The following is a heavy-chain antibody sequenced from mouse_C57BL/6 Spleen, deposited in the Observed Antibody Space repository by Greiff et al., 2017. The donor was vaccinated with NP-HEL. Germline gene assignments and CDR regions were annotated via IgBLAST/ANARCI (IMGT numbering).Heavy chain of an antibody. V-gene: IGHV5-4*01. Sequence: EVMLVESGGGLVKPGGSLKLSCAASGFTFSSYAMSWVRQTPEKRLEWVATISDGGSYTYYPDNVKGRFTISRDNAKNNLYLQMSHLKSEDTAMYYCAREGGITTRPFAYWGQGTLVTVSA. J-gene: IGHJ3*01. CDR2: ISDGGSYT. CDR3: AREGGITTRPFAY. D-gene: IGHD2-4*01. CDR1: GFTFSSYA.